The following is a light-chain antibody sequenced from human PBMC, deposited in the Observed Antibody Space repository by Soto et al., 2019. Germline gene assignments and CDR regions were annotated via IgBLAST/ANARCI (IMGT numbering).Light chain of an antibody. J-gene: IGKJ5*01. Sequence: ETVLTQSPTTLSLSRGEGATLXXRASQSINTYLAWYQQKPGQAPRXLIYDASKRATGIPARFSGSGAGTNFTLTISSLEPEDFAVYYCQQRRSWQVTFGQGTRLEIK. V-gene: IGKV3D-11*02. CDR1: QSINTY. CDR2: DAS. CDR3: QQRRSWQVT.